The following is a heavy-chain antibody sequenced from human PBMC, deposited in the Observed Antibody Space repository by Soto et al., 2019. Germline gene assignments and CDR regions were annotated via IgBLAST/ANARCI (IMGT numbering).Heavy chain of an antibody. CDR2: INAGNGNT. D-gene: IGHD3-10*01. CDR1: GYTFTSYA. CDR3: ARVVVRGFILYAFAS. Sequence: ASVKVSCKASGYTFTSYAMHWVRQAPGQRLEWMGWINAGNGNTKYSQKFQGRVTITRDTSASTAYMELSSLRSEDTAVYYCARVVVRGFILYAFASWGQGTLVTVSS. J-gene: IGHJ5*01. V-gene: IGHV1-3*01.